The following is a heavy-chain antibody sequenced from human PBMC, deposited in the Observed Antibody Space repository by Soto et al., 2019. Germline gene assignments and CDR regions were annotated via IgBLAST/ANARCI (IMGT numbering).Heavy chain of an antibody. Sequence: SVKVSCKASGGTFSSYAISWVRQAPGQGLEWMGGIIPIFGTANYAQKFQGRVTITADESXSTAYMELSSLRSEDTAVYYCERVGRDGYVDYWGQGAMVTVSS. J-gene: IGHJ4*02. V-gene: IGHV1-69*13. CDR1: GGTFSSYA. D-gene: IGHD2-15*01. CDR3: ERVGRDGYVDY. CDR2: IIPIFGTA.